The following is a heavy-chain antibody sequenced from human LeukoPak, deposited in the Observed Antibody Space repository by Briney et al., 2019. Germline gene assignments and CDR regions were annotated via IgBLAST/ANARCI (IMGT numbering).Heavy chain of an antibody. CDR2: ICGRGGGT. CDR1: GFTFSSYA. CDR3: AKGTRIVVVTAALDY. V-gene: IGHV3-23*01. Sequence: GGSLRLSCAASGFTFSSYAMSWGRQAPGKGLEWVSDICGRGGGTYYEDSVKGRSTISRDNSKNTLYLQMNSLRAEDTAAYYCAKGTRIVVVTAALDYWGQGTLVTVSS. J-gene: IGHJ4*02. D-gene: IGHD2-21*02.